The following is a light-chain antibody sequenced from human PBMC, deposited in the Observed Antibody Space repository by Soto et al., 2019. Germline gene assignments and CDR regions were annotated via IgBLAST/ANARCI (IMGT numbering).Light chain of an antibody. V-gene: IGLV2-14*01. Sequence: QSALTQPASVSGSPGQSITISCTGTSSDVGGYNYVSWYQQHPGKAPKLMIYDVSNRPSGISNRFSGSKSGNTASLTISGLQAEDEADYYCSSYTSSSPFVFGPGTKVT. J-gene: IGLJ1*01. CDR3: SSYTSSSPFV. CDR1: SSDVGGYNY. CDR2: DVS.